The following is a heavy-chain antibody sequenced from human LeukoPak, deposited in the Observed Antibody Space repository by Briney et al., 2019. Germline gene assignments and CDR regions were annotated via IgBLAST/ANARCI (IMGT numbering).Heavy chain of an antibody. CDR2: INNDGSIT. J-gene: IGHJ3*02. CDR1: QFTFSSYW. Sequence: PGGSLRLSCAASQFTFSSYWMHWVRQAPGKGLVWVSRINNDGSITSYADSVKGRFTISRDNAKNTLYLQMNTLRADDTAVHYCARAWRGAFDIWGQGTMVTVSS. CDR3: ARAWRGAFDI. V-gene: IGHV3-74*01.